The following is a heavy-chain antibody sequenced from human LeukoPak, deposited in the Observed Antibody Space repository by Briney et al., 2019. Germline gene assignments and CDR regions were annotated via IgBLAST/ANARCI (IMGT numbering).Heavy chain of an antibody. CDR3: AREKSYDYVWGSSLDY. J-gene: IGHJ4*02. CDR1: GYTFTGYY. V-gene: IGHV1-46*01. Sequence: GASVKVSCKASGYTFTGYYMHWVRQAPGQGLEWMGIINPSGGSTSYAQKFQGRVTMTRDMSTSTVYMELSSLRSEDTAVYYCAREKSYDYVWGSSLDYWGQGTLVTVSS. D-gene: IGHD3-16*01. CDR2: INPSGGST.